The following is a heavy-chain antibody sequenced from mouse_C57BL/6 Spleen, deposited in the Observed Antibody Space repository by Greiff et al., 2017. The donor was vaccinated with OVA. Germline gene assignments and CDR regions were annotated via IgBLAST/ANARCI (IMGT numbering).Heavy chain of an antibody. CDR2: IHPNSGST. J-gene: IGHJ2*01. V-gene: IGHV1-64*01. D-gene: IGHD2-4*01. CDR3: AREDYDEGYYFDD. Sequence: VQLQQSGPELVKPGASVKISCKASGYAFSSSWMNWVKQRPGQGLEWIGMIHPNSGSTNYNEKFKSKATLTVDKSSSTAYMQLSSLTSEDSAVYYCAREDYDEGYYFDDWGKGTTLTVSS. CDR1: GYAFSSSW.